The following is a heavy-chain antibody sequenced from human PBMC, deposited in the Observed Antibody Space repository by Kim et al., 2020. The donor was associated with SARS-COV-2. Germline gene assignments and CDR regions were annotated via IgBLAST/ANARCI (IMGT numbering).Heavy chain of an antibody. J-gene: IGHJ4*02. D-gene: IGHD6-19*01. V-gene: IGHV5-51*01. CDR2: IFPGDSDT. CDR1: GYTFTNYW. Sequence: GESLKISCKASGYTFTNYWIAWVRQMHGKGLEWMGIIFPGDSDTRYSPSLQGQVTISADKSITTAYLQWSSLKASDTAIYYCARTYSSTARLVNLGSRPFDYWGQGTLVTVSS. CDR3: ARTYSSTARLVNLGSRPFDY.